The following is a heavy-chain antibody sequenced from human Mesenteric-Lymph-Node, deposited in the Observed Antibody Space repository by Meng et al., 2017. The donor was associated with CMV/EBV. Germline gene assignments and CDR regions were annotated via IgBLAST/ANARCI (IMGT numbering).Heavy chain of an antibody. J-gene: IGHJ4*02. Sequence: ASVKVSCKASGYTFSGYYMRWVRQAPGQGLEWMGWINPNSGGSNYAQKFQGRVTMTRDTSISTAYMELSRLRSDDTAVYYCAKWLWTLYYFDYWGQGTLVTVSS. D-gene: IGHD5-18*01. CDR3: AKWLWTLYYFDY. CDR1: GYTFSGYY. CDR2: INPNSGGS. V-gene: IGHV1-2*02.